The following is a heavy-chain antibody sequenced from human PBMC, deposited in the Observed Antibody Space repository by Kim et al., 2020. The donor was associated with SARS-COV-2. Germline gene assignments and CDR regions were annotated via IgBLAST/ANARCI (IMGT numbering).Heavy chain of an antibody. V-gene: IGHV1-2*02. J-gene: IGHJ4*02. CDR1: GYTFTGYY. CDR2: INPNSGGT. Sequence: ASVKVSCKASGYTFTGYYMHWVRQAPGQGLEWMGWINPNSGGTNYAQKFQGRVTMTRDTSISTAYMELSRLRSDDTAVYYCASSIVRLGELSPLDYWGQGTLVTVSS. CDR3: ASSIVRLGELSPLDY. D-gene: IGHD3-16*02.